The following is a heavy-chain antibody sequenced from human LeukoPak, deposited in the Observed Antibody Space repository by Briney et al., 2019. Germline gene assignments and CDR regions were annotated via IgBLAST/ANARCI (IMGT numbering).Heavy chain of an antibody. V-gene: IGHV3-30*03. J-gene: IGHJ4*02. CDR3: ARSPNDY. Sequence: GRSLRLSCAASGFTFSSYGMHWVRQAPGKGLEWVAVISYDGSNKYYADSVKGRFTISRDNSKNTLYLQMNSLRAEDTAVYYCARSPNDYWGQGTLVTVSS. CDR2: ISYDGSNK. CDR1: GFTFSSYG.